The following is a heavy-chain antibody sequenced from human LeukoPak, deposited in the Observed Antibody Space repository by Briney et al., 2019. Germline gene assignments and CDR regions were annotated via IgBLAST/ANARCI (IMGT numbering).Heavy chain of an antibody. Sequence: GGSLRLSFAASGFTFSKYWMSWVRQAPGKGLEWVANMKEDGSEKYYVDSVKGRFTISRDNAKNSLYLQMNSLRAEDTAVYYCVRGRRPGVAGFFDYWGQGILVTVSS. CDR1: GFTFSKYW. CDR3: VRGRRPGVAGFFDY. D-gene: IGHD6-19*01. V-gene: IGHV3-7*01. CDR2: MKEDGSEK. J-gene: IGHJ4*02.